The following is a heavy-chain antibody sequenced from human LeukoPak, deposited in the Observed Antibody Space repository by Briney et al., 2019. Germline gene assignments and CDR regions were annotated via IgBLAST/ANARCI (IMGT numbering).Heavy chain of an antibody. CDR3: ATTGSGSYYDY. CDR2: INWNGGST. J-gene: IGHJ4*02. CDR1: GFTVTRNY. V-gene: IGHV3-20*04. D-gene: IGHD1-26*01. Sequence: GGSLRLSCAASGFTVTRNYMTWVRQAPGKGLEWVSGINWNGGSTGYADSVKGRFTISRDNAKNTLFLQMNSLRAEDTAVYYCATTGSGSYYDYWGQGTLVTVSS.